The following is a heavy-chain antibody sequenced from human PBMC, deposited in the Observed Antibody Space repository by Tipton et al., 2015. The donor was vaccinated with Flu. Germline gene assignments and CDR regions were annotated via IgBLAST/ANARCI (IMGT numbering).Heavy chain of an antibody. V-gene: IGHV3-66*02. CDR2: IYSDGST. Sequence: SLRLSCAASGFTVSREYMNWVRQAPGKGLEWGSVIYSDGSTYYADSVKGRFTISRDKSKNTLSLQTNSLRAEDTAVYYCARSRGYGGCFNGVCHSFDIWGQGTMVTVSS. CDR1: GFTVSREY. CDR3: ARSRGYGGCFNGVCHSFDI. D-gene: IGHD2-8*01. J-gene: IGHJ3*02.